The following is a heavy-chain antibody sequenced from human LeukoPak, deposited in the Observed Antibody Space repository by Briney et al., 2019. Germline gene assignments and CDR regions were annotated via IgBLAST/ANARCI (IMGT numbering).Heavy chain of an antibody. J-gene: IGHJ4*02. D-gene: IGHD5-24*01. V-gene: IGHV3-30*02. CDR3: ATIKRDGYVGY. Sequence: PGGSLRLSCAASGFTFSSYGMHWVRQAPGKGLEWVAFIRYDGSNKYYADSVEGRFTISRDNSKNTLYLQMNSLRAEDTAVYYCATIKRDGYVGYWGQGTLVTVSS. CDR1: GFTFSSYG. CDR2: IRYDGSNK.